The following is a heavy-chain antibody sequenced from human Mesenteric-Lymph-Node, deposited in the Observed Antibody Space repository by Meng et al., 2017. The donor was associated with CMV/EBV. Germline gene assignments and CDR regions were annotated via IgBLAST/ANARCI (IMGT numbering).Heavy chain of an antibody. CDR2: INEHGSEK. D-gene: IGHD3-16*01. CDR1: GFTFSNAW. Sequence: GESLKISCAASGFTFSNAWMSWVRQAPGKGLEWVACINEHGSEKYYVDSVKGRFTVSRDNAKNSLHLQMDSLRGDDTAVYYCEGQRGSSPFGFWGQGTLVTVSS. V-gene: IGHV3-7*01. J-gene: IGHJ4*02. CDR3: EGQRGSSPFGF.